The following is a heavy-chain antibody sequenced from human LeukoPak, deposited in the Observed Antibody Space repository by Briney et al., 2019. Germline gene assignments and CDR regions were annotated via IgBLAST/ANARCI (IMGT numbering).Heavy chain of an antibody. D-gene: IGHD3-10*01. J-gene: IGHJ4*02. V-gene: IGHV3-30*04. CDR2: ISYDVRNK. Sequence: GGSLRLSCAASGFTFSSYAMHWVRQAPGRGLEWVAIISYDVRNKDYADSVKGRFTISRDNSENTVYLQMDSLRAEDTAVYYCARDAYGFDCWGQGTLVTVSS. CDR1: GFTFSSYA. CDR3: ARDAYGFDC.